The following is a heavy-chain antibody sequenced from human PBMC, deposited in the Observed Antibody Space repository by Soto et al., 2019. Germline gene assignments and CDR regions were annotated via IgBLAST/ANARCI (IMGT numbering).Heavy chain of an antibody. CDR3: ASGIQLWLRRINNGYSG. V-gene: IGHV1-69*13. CDR1: GPTFSSYT. J-gene: IGHJ4*02. CDR2: IIPMFGTA. D-gene: IGHD5-18*01. Sequence: SVKVSCKASGPTFSSYTISWARQAPGQGLEWMGGIIPMFGTANYAQRFQDRVTITADESTNTVYMELSSLRSEDTAVYFCASGIQLWLRRINNGYSGWGQGTLVTVSS.